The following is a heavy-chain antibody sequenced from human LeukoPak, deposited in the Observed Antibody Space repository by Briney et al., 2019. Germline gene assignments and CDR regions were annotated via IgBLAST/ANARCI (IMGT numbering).Heavy chain of an antibody. Sequence: GGSLRLSCAASGFTFSSYGMGWVRQAPGKGLEWVSTISGFGESTYYADSVKGRFTISRDNSKNTLYLQMNSLRAEDTAVYFCAKDGRGIVVVPDVPGDDYWGQGTLVTVSS. V-gene: IGHV3-23*01. CDR2: ISGFGEST. CDR3: AKDGRGIVVVPDVPGDDY. CDR1: GFTFSSYG. J-gene: IGHJ4*02. D-gene: IGHD2-2*01.